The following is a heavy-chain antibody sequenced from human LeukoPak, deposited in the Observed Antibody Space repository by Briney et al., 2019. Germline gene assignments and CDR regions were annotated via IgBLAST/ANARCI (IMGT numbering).Heavy chain of an antibody. V-gene: IGHV3-64D*06. D-gene: IGHD3-9*01. CDR2: IGPNGAST. J-gene: IGHJ4*02. CDR3: VKDLTGTWSFDY. Sequence: GSLILSCSTSGFTFSNHFMHWVRQAPGKGLEYVSSIGPNGASTLYADSVKGRFTISRDNSKNALYLQLTSLRLEDTALYYCVKDLTGTWSFDYWGQGTLVTVSS. CDR1: GFTFSNHF.